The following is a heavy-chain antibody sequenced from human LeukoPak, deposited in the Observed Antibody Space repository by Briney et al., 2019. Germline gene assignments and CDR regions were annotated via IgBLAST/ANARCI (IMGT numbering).Heavy chain of an antibody. V-gene: IGHV1-2*02. CDR2: INPNSGGT. Sequence: ASVKVSCKASGNTFTGYYMHWVRQAPGQGLEWMGWINPNSGGTNYAQKFQGRVTMTRDTSISTAYMELSRLRSDDTAVYYCARALIAAAGSSYYYYYGMDVWGQGTTVTVSS. J-gene: IGHJ6*02. CDR1: GNTFTGYY. D-gene: IGHD6-13*01. CDR3: ARALIAAAGSSYYYYYGMDV.